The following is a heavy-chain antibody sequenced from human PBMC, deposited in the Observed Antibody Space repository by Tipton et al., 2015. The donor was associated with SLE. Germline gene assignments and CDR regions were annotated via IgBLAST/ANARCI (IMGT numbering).Heavy chain of an antibody. CDR1: GLSFSSYA. CDR2: IYNGGGT. D-gene: IGHD2-2*01. CDR3: ASQLLYNFDY. V-gene: IGHV3-23*03. J-gene: IGHJ4*02. Sequence: SLRLSCEVSGLSFSSYAMSWVRQTPGKGLEWVSAIYNGGGTDYADSVKGRFTISGDSSKDTLYLQMNSLRAEDTAVYYCASQLLYNFDYWGQGTLVTVSS.